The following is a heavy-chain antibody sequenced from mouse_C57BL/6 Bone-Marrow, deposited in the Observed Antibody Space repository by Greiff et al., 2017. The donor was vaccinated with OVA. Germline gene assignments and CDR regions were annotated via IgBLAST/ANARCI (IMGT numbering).Heavy chain of an antibody. CDR1: GFTFSSYG. CDR3: ARQGYYYYFDY. D-gene: IGHD1-1*01. CDR2: ISSGGSYT. Sequence: EVKLEESGGDLVKPGGSLKLSCAASGFTFSSYGMSWVRQTPDKRLEWVATISSGGSYTYYPDSVKGRFTISRDNAKNTLYLQMSSLKSEDTAMYYCARQGYYYYFDYWGQGTTLTVSS. V-gene: IGHV5-6*02. J-gene: IGHJ2*01.